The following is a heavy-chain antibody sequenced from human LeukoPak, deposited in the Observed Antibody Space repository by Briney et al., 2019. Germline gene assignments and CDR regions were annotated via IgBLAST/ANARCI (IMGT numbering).Heavy chain of an antibody. D-gene: IGHD3-22*01. J-gene: IGHJ4*02. CDR3: ARRWGYYDSSGYYPGDYYFDY. Sequence: SETLSLTCTVSGGSISSYYWSWIRQPAGKGLEWIGRIYTSGSTNYNPSLKSRVTISVDTSKNQFSLKLSSVTAADTAVYYCARRWGYYDSSGYYPGDYYFDYWGQGTLVTVSS. CDR1: GGSISSYY. CDR2: IYTSGST. V-gene: IGHV4-4*07.